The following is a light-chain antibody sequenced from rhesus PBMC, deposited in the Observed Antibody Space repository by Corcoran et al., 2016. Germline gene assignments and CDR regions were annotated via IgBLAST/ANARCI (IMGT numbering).Light chain of an antibody. J-gene: IGKJ4*01. Sequence: DIQMTQSPSSLSASVGDRVTITCRASQGISDYLSWYQQKPGKAPKRRIYAASRLERGVPSRLSGSGAVTDFTLTISSLQPEDFAADYCLQGYSTPLTFGGGTKVEIK. CDR3: LQGYSTPLT. CDR1: QGISDY. V-gene: IGKV1-36*02. CDR2: AAS.